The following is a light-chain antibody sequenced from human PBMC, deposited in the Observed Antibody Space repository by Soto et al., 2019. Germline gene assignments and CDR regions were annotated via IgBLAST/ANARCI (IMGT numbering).Light chain of an antibody. CDR3: QQYGSSPPLT. CDR2: GAS. Sequence: EIVLTQSPFTLSLSPGERATLSCRASQSVSSSYLAWYQQKPGQAPRLLIYGASSRATGIPDRFSGSGSGTDFTLTISRLEPEDFAVYYCQQYGSSPPLTFGGGTKVDIK. CDR1: QSVSSSY. J-gene: IGKJ4*01. V-gene: IGKV3-20*01.